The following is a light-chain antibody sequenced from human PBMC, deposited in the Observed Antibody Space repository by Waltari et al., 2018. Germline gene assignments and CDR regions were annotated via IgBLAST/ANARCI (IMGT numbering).Light chain of an antibody. CDR3: CSYAGRGTYV. Sequence: QSALTQPASVSGTPGQSITISCTGTTSDVGSYDLVSWYQQHPGEAPKLLSCEAFKRPPDISRRFPGSKSGSTASLTISGLQPEDEADYYCCSYAGRGTYVFGSGTKVTV. V-gene: IGLV2-23*01. CDR2: EAF. J-gene: IGLJ1*01. CDR1: TSDVGSYDL.